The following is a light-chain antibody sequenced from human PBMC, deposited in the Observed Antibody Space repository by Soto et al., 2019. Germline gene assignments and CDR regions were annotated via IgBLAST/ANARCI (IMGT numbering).Light chain of an antibody. V-gene: IGKV3-15*01. CDR2: GAS. CDR1: QSVTSN. CDR3: QKYTIWYT. J-gene: IGKJ2*01. Sequence: EIVMTQSPATLSVSPGERATLSCRASQSVTSNLAWYQQKPGQAPRLLMYGASTRATVIPDRFSGSGSGTEFTLTISSLQSEDFAVYYCQKYTIWYTFGQGTKLEIK.